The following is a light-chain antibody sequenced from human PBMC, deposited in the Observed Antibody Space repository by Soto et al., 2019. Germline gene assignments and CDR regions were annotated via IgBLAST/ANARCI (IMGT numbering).Light chain of an antibody. J-gene: IGKJ1*01. CDR3: QHYNTYWT. CDR2: KAS. V-gene: IGKV1-5*03. CDR1: QSISSW. Sequence: DIQMTQSPSTLSASVGDRVTITCRASQSISSWLAWYQQKPGKAPKLLIYKASSLESGVPSRFSGSGSGPDFPLTISSLQPDYSATYYCQHYNTYWTFGQGTKVEIK.